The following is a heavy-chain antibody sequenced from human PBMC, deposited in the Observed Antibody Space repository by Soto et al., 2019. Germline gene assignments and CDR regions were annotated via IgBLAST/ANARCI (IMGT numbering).Heavy chain of an antibody. V-gene: IGHV3-7*03. CDR2: INLDGTAT. D-gene: IGHD2-15*01. CDR3: ARHVQGCYDL. Sequence: GGSLRLSCAASGFDFGTSWMGWLRQAPGKGLECVANINLDGTATYYVASVKGRFTISRDNAKNSLNLEMSSLRAEDTAVYYCARHVQGCYDLWGQGTLVTVSS. CDR1: GFDFGTSW. J-gene: IGHJ4*02.